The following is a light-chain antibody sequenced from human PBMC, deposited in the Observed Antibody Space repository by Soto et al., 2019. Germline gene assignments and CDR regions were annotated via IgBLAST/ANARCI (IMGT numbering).Light chain of an antibody. CDR1: QSIDTW. J-gene: IGKJ1*01. CDR3: QQYNSYPWT. V-gene: IGKV1-5*03. CDR2: KAS. Sequence: DIQMTQSPSTLSASVGDRVTITCRASQSIDTWLAWYQQKPGKAPKVLLHKASSPESGVPLRFSGSGFGTEFTLTISSLQPDDCATYFCQQYNSYPWTFGHGTKVEI.